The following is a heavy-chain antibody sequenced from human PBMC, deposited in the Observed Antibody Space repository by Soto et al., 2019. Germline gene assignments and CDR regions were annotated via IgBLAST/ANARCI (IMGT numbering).Heavy chain of an antibody. Sequence: GGSLRLSCAASGFTFSSYGMHWVRQAPGKGLEWVAVISYDGSNKYYADSVKGRFTISRDNSKNTLYLQMNSLRAEDTAVYYCAKDLDQFDYWGQGTLVTVSS. D-gene: IGHD3-3*01. CDR3: AKDLDQFDY. J-gene: IGHJ4*02. CDR1: GFTFSSYG. CDR2: ISYDGSNK. V-gene: IGHV3-30*18.